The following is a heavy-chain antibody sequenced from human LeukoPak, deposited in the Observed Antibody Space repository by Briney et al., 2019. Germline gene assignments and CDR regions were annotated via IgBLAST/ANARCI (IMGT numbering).Heavy chain of an antibody. V-gene: IGHV3-53*01. CDR1: GFTVSNNY. CDR2: IYSGGST. CDR3: ARGGTYGYFDY. D-gene: IGHD3-10*01. Sequence: GGSLRLSCAASGFTVSNNYMSWVRQAPGKGLEWVSVIYSGGSTYYADSVKGRFTISRDNAKNSLYLQMNSLRDEDTAVYYCARGGTYGYFDYWGQGTLVTVSS. J-gene: IGHJ4*02.